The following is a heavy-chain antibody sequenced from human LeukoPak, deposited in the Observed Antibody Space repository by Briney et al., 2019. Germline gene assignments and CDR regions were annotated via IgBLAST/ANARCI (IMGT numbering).Heavy chain of an antibody. J-gene: IGHJ6*02. CDR3: AREGFTIFGVVNYYYYGMDV. V-gene: IGHV3-30*04. D-gene: IGHD3-3*01. CDR2: ISYDGSNK. Sequence: GGSLRLSCAASGFTFSSYAVHWVRQAPGKGLEWVAVISYDGSNKYYADSVKGRFTISRDNSKNTLHLQMNSLRAEDTAVYYCAREGFTIFGVVNYYYYGMDVWGQGTTVTVSS. CDR1: GFTFSSYA.